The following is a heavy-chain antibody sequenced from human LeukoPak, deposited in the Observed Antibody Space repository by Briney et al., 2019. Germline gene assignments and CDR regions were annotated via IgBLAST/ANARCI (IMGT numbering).Heavy chain of an antibody. V-gene: IGHV4-59*08. CDR3: ARHNLFYRGRSCYPIWFDP. D-gene: IGHD2-15*01. J-gene: IGHJ5*02. CDR1: GGSFSGYY. Sequence: PSETLSLTCAVYGGSFSGYYWSWIRQPPGKGLEWMGYIYNSEGTNYNPSLKSRVTISADTSKNQFSLKLSSVTAGDTAVYYCARHNLFYRGRSCYPIWFDPGGQGTLVTVSS. CDR2: IYNSEGT.